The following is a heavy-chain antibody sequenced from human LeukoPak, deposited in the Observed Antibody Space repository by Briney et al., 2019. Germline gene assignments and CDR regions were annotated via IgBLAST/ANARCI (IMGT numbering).Heavy chain of an antibody. D-gene: IGHD3-3*01. CDR2: IYYSGST. J-gene: IGHJ4*02. Sequence: SETLSLTCTVSGGSISGYYWSWIRQPPGKGLEWIGYIYYSGSTNYNPSLKSRVTISVDTSKNQFSLKLSSVTAADTAVYYCARNLWSGYSTGYIWGQGTLVTVSS. CDR1: GGSISGYY. CDR3: ARNLWSGYSTGYI. V-gene: IGHV4-59*01.